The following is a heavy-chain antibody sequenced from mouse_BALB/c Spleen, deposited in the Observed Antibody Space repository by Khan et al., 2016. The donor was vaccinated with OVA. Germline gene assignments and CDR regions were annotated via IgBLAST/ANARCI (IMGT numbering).Heavy chain of an antibody. Sequence: VQLKESGAELVRPGALVKLSCKASGFNIKDYYMHWVKQRPEQGLVWIGRIDPGNGNTIYDPKFQGKASITSDTSSNTAYLQLSSLTSEDTAVYYCARDGYSPWFAYWGQGTLVTVSA. CDR2: IDPGNGNT. CDR3: ARDGYSPWFAY. J-gene: IGHJ3*01. CDR1: GFNIKDYY. V-gene: IGHV14-1*02. D-gene: IGHD2-3*01.